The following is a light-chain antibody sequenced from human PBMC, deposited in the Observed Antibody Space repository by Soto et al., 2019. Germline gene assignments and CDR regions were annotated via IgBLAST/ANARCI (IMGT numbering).Light chain of an antibody. CDR3: QQLKSFPIT. CDR2: AAS. J-gene: IGKJ5*01. V-gene: IGKV1-9*01. CDR1: QGINSY. Sequence: DIQLTQSPSFLSASVGDRVTITCRASQGINSYLAWYQQKPGKAPKVLIYAASSLQRGVPSRFSGSGSGTEFTLTISSLRPEDFATYYCQQLKSFPITFGQGTRLEIK.